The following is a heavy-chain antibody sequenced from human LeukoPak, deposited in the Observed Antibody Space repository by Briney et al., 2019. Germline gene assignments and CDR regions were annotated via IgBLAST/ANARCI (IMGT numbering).Heavy chain of an antibody. CDR2: ISYDGSNK. CDR1: GFTFSNAW. CDR3: ARDKTLRFLEWLSDYYYYMDV. J-gene: IGHJ6*03. V-gene: IGHV3-30*03. Sequence: GGSLRLSCAASGFTFSNAWMSWVRQAPGKGLEWVAVISYDGSNKYYADSVKGRFTISRDNSKNTLYLQMNSLRAEDTAVYYCARDKTLRFLEWLSDYYYYMDVWGKGTTVTVSS. D-gene: IGHD3-3*01.